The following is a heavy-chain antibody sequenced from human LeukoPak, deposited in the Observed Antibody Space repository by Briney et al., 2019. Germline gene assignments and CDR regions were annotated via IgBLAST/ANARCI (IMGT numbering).Heavy chain of an antibody. CDR3: ARDPVVGAFVDI. V-gene: IGHV4-30-2*01. Sequence: SETLSLTCTVSGGSISSGGYYWSWIRQPPGKGLEWIGYIYHSGSTYYNPSLKSRVTISVDRSKNQFSLKLSSVTAADTAVYYCARDPVVGAFVDIWGQXTTVTVSS. J-gene: IGHJ3*02. D-gene: IGHD1-26*01. CDR1: GGSISSGGYY. CDR2: IYHSGST.